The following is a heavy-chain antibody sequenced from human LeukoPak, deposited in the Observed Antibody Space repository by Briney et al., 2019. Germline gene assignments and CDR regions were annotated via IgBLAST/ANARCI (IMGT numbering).Heavy chain of an antibody. D-gene: IGHD3-22*01. Sequence: PGGSLRLSCTASGLTYGGDAVSWVRQAPGKGLEWMGFIRNNASGGTTEYAASVKGRFVISRDDSKSIAYLQMNSLKREDTARYYCTISYHDGSLYEDFWGQGTQVTVSS. CDR3: TISYHDGSLYEDF. J-gene: IGHJ4*02. V-gene: IGHV3-49*04. CDR2: IRNNASGGTT. CDR1: GLTYGGDA.